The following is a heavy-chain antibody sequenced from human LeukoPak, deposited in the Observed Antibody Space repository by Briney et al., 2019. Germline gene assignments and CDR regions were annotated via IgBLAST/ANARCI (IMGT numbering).Heavy chain of an antibody. CDR1: GFTFSRYW. CDR3: ARDPYAGIMITFGGVIERDY. D-gene: IGHD3-16*01. V-gene: IGHV3-7*01. CDR2: IKQDGSEK. Sequence: GGSLRLSCTASGFTFSRYWMSWVRQAPGKGLEWVASIKQDGSEKYYVDSVKGRFTISRDNAKNSLYLQLNSLRAEDTAVYYCARDPYAGIMITFGGVIERDYWGQGTLVTVSS. J-gene: IGHJ4*02.